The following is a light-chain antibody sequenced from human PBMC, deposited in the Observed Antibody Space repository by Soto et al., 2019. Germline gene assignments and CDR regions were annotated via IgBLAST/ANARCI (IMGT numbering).Light chain of an antibody. CDR3: XXYNSYWT. CDR1: QSISSW. J-gene: IGKJ1*01. V-gene: IGKV1-5*01. Sequence: DIQMTQSPSTLSACVGDRVTITCRASQSISSWLAWYQQKAGKAPKLLIYDASSLESGVPSRFSGSGSGTEFTLTISSLQPXDFATXXXXXYNSYWTFGQGTKVEIK. CDR2: DAS.